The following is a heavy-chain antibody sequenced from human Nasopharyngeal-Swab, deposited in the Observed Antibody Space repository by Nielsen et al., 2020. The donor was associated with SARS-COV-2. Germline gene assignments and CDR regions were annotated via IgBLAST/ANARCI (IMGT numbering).Heavy chain of an antibody. CDR1: GFPLNNYE. D-gene: IGHD6-19*01. J-gene: IGHJ3*02. CDR2: IGVAGDT. V-gene: IGHV3-13*01. CDR3: ASVGGSGWYAFDI. Sequence: GGSLRLSCAASGFPLNNYELNWVRKATGKGLEWVSAIGVAGDTYYPHSVKGRFTISRENARSSLYLQMNSLTAGDTAMYYCASVGGSGWYAFDIWGQGTMVIVSS.